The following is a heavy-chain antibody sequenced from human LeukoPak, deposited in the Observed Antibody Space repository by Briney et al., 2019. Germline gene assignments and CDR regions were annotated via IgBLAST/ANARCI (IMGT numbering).Heavy chain of an antibody. Sequence: ASVKVSCKASGYTFTSYAMNWVRQAPGQGPEWMGWIHTNTGNPTYAQGFTGRCVFSLDTSASTAYLQISSLKAEDTAVYYCVRDRWGYGSFDVWGQGTMVTVSS. CDR2: IHTNTGNP. J-gene: IGHJ3*01. CDR1: GYTFTSYA. D-gene: IGHD7-27*01. V-gene: IGHV7-4-1*02. CDR3: VRDRWGYGSFDV.